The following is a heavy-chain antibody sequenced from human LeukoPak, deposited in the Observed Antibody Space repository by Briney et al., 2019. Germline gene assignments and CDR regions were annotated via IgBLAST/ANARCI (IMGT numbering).Heavy chain of an antibody. Sequence: SETLSLTCTVSAGSVSSSNWNWIRQPAGKGLEWVGHIHTSGRTNYNPSLKSRITMSVDTSKNQFSLDLSAVTAADTAVYYCARVRRFFRVAEDYYMDVWGKGTTVTVSS. CDR1: AGSVSSSN. CDR2: IHTSGRT. V-gene: IGHV4-4*07. CDR3: ARVRRFFRVAEDYYMDV. D-gene: IGHD3-16*01. J-gene: IGHJ6*03.